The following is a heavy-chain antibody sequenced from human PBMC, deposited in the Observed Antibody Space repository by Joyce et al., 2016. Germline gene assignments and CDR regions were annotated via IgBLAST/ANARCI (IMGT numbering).Heavy chain of an antibody. J-gene: IGHJ3*02. Sequence: EVQLVESGGGFVPPGGSLRRSCAASGFTFSADWMDWVRQSPGKGLELVANINPDGSEKYYVASVKGRFTISRDNAKNTLDLQMNSLRVEDTAVYFCARNRGWFKYDTWGQGTKVTVSS. CDR2: INPDGSEK. D-gene: IGHD2/OR15-2a*01. CDR3: ARNRGWFKYDT. V-gene: IGHV3-7*04. CDR1: GFTFSADW.